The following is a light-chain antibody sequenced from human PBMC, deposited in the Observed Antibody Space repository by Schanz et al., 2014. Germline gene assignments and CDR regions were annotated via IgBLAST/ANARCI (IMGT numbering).Light chain of an antibody. Sequence: QSALTQPRSVSGSPGQAVTISCNGTSSDVGAYNYVSWYQQHPGKAPKLMIYDVNKWPSGVPDRFSGSKSGNTASLTVSGLQADDEADYYCCSYIGTNHLVLFGGGTKLTVL. V-gene: IGLV2-11*01. CDR2: DVN. J-gene: IGLJ3*02. CDR3: CSYIGTNHLVL. CDR1: SSDVGAYNY.